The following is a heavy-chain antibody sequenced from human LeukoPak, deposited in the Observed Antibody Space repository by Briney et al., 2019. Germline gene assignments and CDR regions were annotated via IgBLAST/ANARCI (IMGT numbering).Heavy chain of an antibody. Sequence: GGSLRLSCAASGFTFSSYAMSWVRQAPGKGLEWVSAISGSGGSTYYADSVKGRFTISRDNSKNTLYLQMNSLRAEDTAVYYCAKDHYDILTGPIQNWFDPWGQGTLVTVSS. CDR1: GFTFSSYA. J-gene: IGHJ5*02. D-gene: IGHD3-9*01. CDR2: ISGSGGST. V-gene: IGHV3-23*01. CDR3: AKDHYDILTGPIQNWFDP.